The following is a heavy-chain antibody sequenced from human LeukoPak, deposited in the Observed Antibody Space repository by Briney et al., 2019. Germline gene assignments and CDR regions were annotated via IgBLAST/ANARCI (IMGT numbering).Heavy chain of an antibody. D-gene: IGHD6-13*01. V-gene: IGHV1-3*01. CDR1: GYAFPHYG. CDR3: ARSGSNWSCDS. CDR2: INAGNGDDT. J-gene: IGHJ4*02. Sequence: GALVKASCKASGYAFPHYGVQWVRQAPGQTLEWMGWINAGNGDDTKYSQKFQARLTMTTDTSATTVYMELNSLRSEDTAVYYCARSGSNWSCDSWGQGTLVTVSS.